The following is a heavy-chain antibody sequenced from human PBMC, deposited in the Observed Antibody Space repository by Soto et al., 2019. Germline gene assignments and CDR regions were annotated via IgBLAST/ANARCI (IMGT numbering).Heavy chain of an antibody. CDR3: ARDLTAMTTVTTWAFDY. Sequence: QVQLVESGGGVVQPGRSLRLSCAASGFTFSSYGMHWVRQAPGKRLEWVAVIWYDGSNKYYADSVKGRFTISRDNSKNTLYLQMNSLRAEDTAVYYCARDLTAMTTVTTWAFDYWGQGTLVTVSS. CDR2: IWYDGSNK. CDR1: GFTFSSYG. J-gene: IGHJ4*02. V-gene: IGHV3-33*01. D-gene: IGHD4-17*01.